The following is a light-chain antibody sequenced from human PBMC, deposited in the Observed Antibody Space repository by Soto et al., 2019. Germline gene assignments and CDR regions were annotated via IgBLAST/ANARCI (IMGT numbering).Light chain of an antibody. J-gene: IGKJ4*01. V-gene: IGKV1-9*01. CDR1: QGISSY. Sequence: DIPLTPSPSFLSASVGDRGTITCRASQGISSYLAWYQQKPGKAPKLLIYAASTLQSGVPSRFSGSGSGTEFTLTISSLQPEDFATYYCQQLNSYPLTFGGGTKVDIK. CDR2: AAS. CDR3: QQLNSYPLT.